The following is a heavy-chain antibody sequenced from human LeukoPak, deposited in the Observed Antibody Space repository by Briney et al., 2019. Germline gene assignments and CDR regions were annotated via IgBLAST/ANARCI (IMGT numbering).Heavy chain of an antibody. D-gene: IGHD6-13*01. V-gene: IGHV3-23*01. Sequence: GGSLRLSCAASGFTFSSCAMSWVRQAPGKGLEWVSAISGSGGSTYYADSVKGRFTISRDNSKNTLYLQMNSLRAEDTAVYYCAKDKLVYQQLVLGFDYWGQGTLVTVSS. CDR2: ISGSGGST. CDR3: AKDKLVYQQLVLGFDY. J-gene: IGHJ4*02. CDR1: GFTFSSCA.